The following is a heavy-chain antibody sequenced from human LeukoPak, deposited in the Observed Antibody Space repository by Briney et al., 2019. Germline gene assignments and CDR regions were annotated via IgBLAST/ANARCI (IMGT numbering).Heavy chain of an antibody. Sequence: GGSLRLSCAASGFNFNNYWMNWVRQAPGKGLEWVGNIKPDGSETYYVDAMMGRFIISRDYAKNSVYLQMNSLRAEDTAVYYCIPSLGGQGILVTVSS. V-gene: IGHV3-7*01. CDR1: GFNFNNYW. CDR3: IPSL. CDR2: IKPDGSET. J-gene: IGHJ4*02.